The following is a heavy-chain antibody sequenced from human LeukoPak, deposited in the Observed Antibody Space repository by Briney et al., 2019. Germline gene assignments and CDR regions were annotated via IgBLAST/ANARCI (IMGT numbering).Heavy chain of an antibody. D-gene: IGHD3-22*01. Sequence: GGSLRLSCAASGFTFSSYAMSWVRQAPGKGLEWVSAISGSGGSTYYADSVKGRFTISRDNSKNTLYLQMNSLKTEDTAVYYCTRLSADDSSGYYYYWGQGTLVTVSS. V-gene: IGHV3-23*01. J-gene: IGHJ4*02. CDR2: ISGSGGST. CDR1: GFTFSSYA. CDR3: TRLSADDSSGYYYY.